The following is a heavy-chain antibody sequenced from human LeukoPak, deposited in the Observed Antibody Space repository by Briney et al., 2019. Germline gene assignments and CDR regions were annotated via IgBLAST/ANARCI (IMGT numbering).Heavy chain of an antibody. V-gene: IGHV3-11*03. CDR1: GFTFSDYY. CDR3: ARTSIRMATAGLVDY. J-gene: IGHJ4*02. CDR2: ISSSSSYT. Sequence: GGSLRLSCAASGFTFSDYYMSWIRQAPGKGLEWVSYISSSSSYTNYADSVKGRFSISRDNPKNSLYLQMNSLRAEDTAVYYCARTSIRMATAGLVDYWGQGTLVTVSS. D-gene: IGHD5-24*01.